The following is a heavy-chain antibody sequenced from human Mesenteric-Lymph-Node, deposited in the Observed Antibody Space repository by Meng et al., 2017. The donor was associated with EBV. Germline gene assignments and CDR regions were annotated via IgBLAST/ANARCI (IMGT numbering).Heavy chain of an antibody. CDR1: GGSISSSNYY. CDR3: ARITGPGLPYYFDY. D-gene: IGHD2-8*02. V-gene: IGHV4-39*07. Sequence: QLHLPESGPGRVKPSETPSLTFTVSGGSISSSNYYWGWIRQPPGKGLEWIGTIYYSGSTYYNPSLKSRVTISVGTSKNQFSLKLSSVTAADTAFYYCARITGPGLPYYFDYWGQGTLVTVSS. CDR2: IYYSGST. J-gene: IGHJ4*02.